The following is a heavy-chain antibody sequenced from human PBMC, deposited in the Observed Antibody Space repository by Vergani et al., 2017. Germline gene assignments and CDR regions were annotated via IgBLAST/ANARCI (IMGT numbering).Heavy chain of an antibody. Sequence: EVQLVESGGGLVKPGGSLRLSCAASGFTFSNAWMSWVRQAPGKGLEWVGRIKSKTDGGTTDYAAPVKGRFTISRDDSKNTLYLQMNSLKTEDTAVYYCVFYYHVVFFFDYWGQGTLVTVSS. D-gene: IGHD3-22*01. CDR1: GFTFSNAW. CDR2: IKSKTDGGTT. V-gene: IGHV3-15*01. CDR3: VFYYHVVFFFDY. J-gene: IGHJ4*02.